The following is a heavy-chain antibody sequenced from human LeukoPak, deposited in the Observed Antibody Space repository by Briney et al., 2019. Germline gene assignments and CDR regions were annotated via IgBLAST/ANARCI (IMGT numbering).Heavy chain of an antibody. CDR2: INHSGST. Sequence: SETLSLTCAVYGGSFSGYYWSWIRQPPGKGLEWIGEINHSGSTNHNPSLKSRVTISVDTSKNQFSLKLSSVTAADTAVYYCARELGVGVIGDAFDIWGQGTVVTVSS. V-gene: IGHV4-34*01. J-gene: IGHJ3*02. CDR1: GGSFSGYY. D-gene: IGHD3-22*01. CDR3: ARELGVGVIGDAFDI.